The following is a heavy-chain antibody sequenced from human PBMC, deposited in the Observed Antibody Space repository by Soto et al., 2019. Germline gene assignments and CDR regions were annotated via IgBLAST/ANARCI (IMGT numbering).Heavy chain of an antibody. CDR1: GGTFSSYA. CDR3: ARGGYSSSWRFDY. D-gene: IGHD6-13*01. CDR2: IVPFIDTA. V-gene: IGHV1-69*06. Sequence: QVQLVQSGAEVKKPGSSVKVSCKASGGTFSSYAFSWVRQAPGQGLEWMGGIVPFIDTANFAQKFQGRVTITADKSTSTAYMELTSLTSEDTDVDYCARGGYSSSWRFDYWGQGTLVTVSS. J-gene: IGHJ4*02.